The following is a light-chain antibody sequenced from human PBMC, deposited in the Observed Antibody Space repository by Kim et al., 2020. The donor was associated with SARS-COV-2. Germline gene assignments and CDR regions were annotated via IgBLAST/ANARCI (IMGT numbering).Light chain of an antibody. CDR2: GAS. Sequence: QGQRATLAGMASQSVSNNLSWYQQRPGQAPRLLNYGASTRANGIPARFSGSESGTEFTLTISSLQSEDFAVYYCQQYNNWSPVTFGQGTRLEI. V-gene: IGKV3-15*01. J-gene: IGKJ5*01. CDR3: QQYNNWSPVT. CDR1: QSVSNN.